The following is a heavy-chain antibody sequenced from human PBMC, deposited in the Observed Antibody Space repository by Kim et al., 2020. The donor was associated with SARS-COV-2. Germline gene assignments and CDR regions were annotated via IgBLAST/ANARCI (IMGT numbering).Heavy chain of an antibody. CDR2: IYYSGST. V-gene: IGHV4-39*01. CDR1: GGSISSSSYY. D-gene: IGHD3-10*01. J-gene: IGHJ3*01. Sequence: SETLSLTCTVSGGSISSSSYYWGWIRQPPGKGLEWIGSIYYSGSTYYNPSLKSRVTISVDTSKNQFSLKLSSVTAADTAVYYCSSPPRGYCGYWSYGDA. CDR3: SSPPRGYCGYWSYGDA.